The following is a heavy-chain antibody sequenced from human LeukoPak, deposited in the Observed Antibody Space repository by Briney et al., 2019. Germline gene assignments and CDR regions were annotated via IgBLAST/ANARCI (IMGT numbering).Heavy chain of an antibody. J-gene: IGHJ5*02. Sequence: PGGSLRLSWAASGFTFSSYAMHWVRQAPGKGLEWVAVISYDGSNKYYADSVKGRFTISRDNSKNTPYLQMNSLRAEDTAVYYCARALPPERYCSSTSCQSNWFDPWGQGTLVTVSS. CDR2: ISYDGSNK. D-gene: IGHD2-2*01. V-gene: IGHV3-30-3*01. CDR1: GFTFSSYA. CDR3: ARALPPERYCSSTSCQSNWFDP.